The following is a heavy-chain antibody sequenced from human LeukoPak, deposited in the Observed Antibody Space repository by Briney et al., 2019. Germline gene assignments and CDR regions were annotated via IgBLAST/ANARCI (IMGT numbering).Heavy chain of an antibody. V-gene: IGHV3-11*01. J-gene: IGHJ4*02. CDR3: ARPAYSSVDY. D-gene: IGHD5-18*01. CDR2: ISGSCSTI. Sequence: PGGSLRLSCAASGFTFSDSFMSWIRQAPGKGLEWVSYISGSCSTIYHADSVKGRFTISRYNAKNSLYLQMNSLRAEDTAVYYCARPAYSSVDYWGQGTLVTVSS. CDR1: GFTFSDSF.